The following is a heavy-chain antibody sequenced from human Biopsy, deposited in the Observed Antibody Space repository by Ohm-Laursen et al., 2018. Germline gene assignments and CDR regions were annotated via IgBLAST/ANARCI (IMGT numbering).Heavy chain of an antibody. D-gene: IGHD5-12*01. V-gene: IGHV4-31*03. J-gene: IGHJ4*02. CDR1: GVSINGGRYY. CDR2: IFYSANT. Sequence: TLSLTCIVSGVSINGGRYYWSWIRHHPGKGLEWIGNIFYSANTYYNPSLKSRVTISVDTSKNQFSLKLSSVTAADTAVYYCARLGSGDYFPTFFDFWGQGALVTVSS. CDR3: ARLGSGDYFPTFFDF.